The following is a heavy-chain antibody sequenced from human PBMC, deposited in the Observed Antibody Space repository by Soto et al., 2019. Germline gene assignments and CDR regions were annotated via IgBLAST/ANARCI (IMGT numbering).Heavy chain of an antibody. V-gene: IGHV4-4*02. CDR2: IYHSGRT. Sequence: QVQLQESGPGLVKPSGTLSLTCAVSGGSISSSNWWSWVRQPPGKGLAWIGEIYHSGRTNYNPSLKSRVTISVDKSKILFSLKLTSVTAADTAVYYCARVGCSGGTCYSEKYYFDYWGQGTLVTVSS. CDR3: ARVGCSGGTCYSEKYYFDY. CDR1: GGSISSSNW. D-gene: IGHD2-15*01. J-gene: IGHJ4*02.